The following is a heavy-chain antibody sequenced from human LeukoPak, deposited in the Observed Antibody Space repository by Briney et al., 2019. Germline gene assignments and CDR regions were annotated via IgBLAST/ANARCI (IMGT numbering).Heavy chain of an antibody. CDR1: GFTFSSYS. J-gene: IGHJ4*02. V-gene: IGHV3-21*01. Sequence: GGSLRLSXAASGFTFSSYSMNWVRQAPGKGLEWVSSISSSSSYIYYADSVKGRFTISRDNAKNSLYLQMNSLRAEDTAVYYCTRSYGSGSYSIDYWGQGTLVTVSS. CDR3: TRSYGSGSYSIDY. CDR2: ISSSSSYI. D-gene: IGHD3-10*01.